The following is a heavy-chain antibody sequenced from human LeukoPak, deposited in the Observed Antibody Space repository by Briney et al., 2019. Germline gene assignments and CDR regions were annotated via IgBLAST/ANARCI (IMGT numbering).Heavy chain of an antibody. CDR3: ARGLTANDFWSGYLYYYYYGMDV. CDR1: GYTSTSYD. CDR2: MNPNSGNT. Sequence: ASVKVSCKASGYTSTSYDINWVRQATGQGLEWMGWMNPNSGNTGYAQKFQGRVTMTRNTPISTPYMELSSLRSEDTAVYYCARGLTANDFWSGYLYYYYYGMDVWGQGTTVTVSS. D-gene: IGHD3-3*01. V-gene: IGHV1-8*01. J-gene: IGHJ6*02.